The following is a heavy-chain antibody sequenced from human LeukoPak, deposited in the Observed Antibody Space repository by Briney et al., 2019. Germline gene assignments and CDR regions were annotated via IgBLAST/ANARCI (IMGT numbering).Heavy chain of an antibody. V-gene: IGHV4-34*01. J-gene: IGHJ6*03. CDR3: ARGHGGERYSYGIYYYYYMDV. D-gene: IGHD5-18*01. CDR2: INHSGST. Sequence: SETLSLTCTVSGGSISSYYWSWIRQPPGKGLEWIGEINHSGSTNYNPSLKSRVTISVDTSKHQFSLKLSSVTAADTAVYYCARGHGGERYSYGIYYYYYMDVWGKGTTVTVSS. CDR1: GGSISSYY.